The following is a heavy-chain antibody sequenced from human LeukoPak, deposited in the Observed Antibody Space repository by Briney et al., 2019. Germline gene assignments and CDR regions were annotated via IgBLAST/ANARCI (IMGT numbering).Heavy chain of an antibody. CDR1: GYTFTGYY. D-gene: IGHD3-22*01. CDR2: INPKSGGT. V-gene: IGHV1-2*02. CDR3: ARDGPYYYDSSPTPLDY. Sequence: ASVKVSCKASGYTFTGYYMHWVRQAPGQGLEWMGWINPKSGGTNIAQNFQGRVTMTRDTSISTAYMELSRLRSDDTAVYYCARDGPYYYDSSPTPLDYWGQGTLVTVSS. J-gene: IGHJ4*02.